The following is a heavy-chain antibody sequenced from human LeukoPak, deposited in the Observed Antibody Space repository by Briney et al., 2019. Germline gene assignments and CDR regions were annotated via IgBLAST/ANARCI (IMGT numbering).Heavy chain of an antibody. CDR1: GYTLTELS. V-gene: IGHV1-24*01. CDR2: FDPEDGET. CDR3: ARSSVEITGTYYYYYMDV. Sequence: ASVKVSCKVSGYTLTELSMHWVRQAPGKGLEWMGGFDPEDGETIYAQKFQGRVTMTEDTSTDTAYMELSRLRSEDTAVYYCARSSVEITGTYYYYYMDVWGKGTTVTVSS. J-gene: IGHJ6*03. D-gene: IGHD5-24*01.